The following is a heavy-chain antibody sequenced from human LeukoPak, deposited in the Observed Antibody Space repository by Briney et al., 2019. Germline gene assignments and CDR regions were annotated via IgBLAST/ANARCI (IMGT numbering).Heavy chain of an antibody. D-gene: IGHD3-9*01. V-gene: IGHV4-34*01. CDR2: INHSGST. Sequence: PSETLSLTCAVYGGSFSGYYWSWIRQPPGKGLEWIGEINHSGSTNYNPSLKSRVTISVDTSKNQFSPKLSSVTAADTAVYYCARSPAITILFDPWGQGTLVTVSS. J-gene: IGHJ5*02. CDR3: ARSPAITILFDP. CDR1: GGSFSGYY.